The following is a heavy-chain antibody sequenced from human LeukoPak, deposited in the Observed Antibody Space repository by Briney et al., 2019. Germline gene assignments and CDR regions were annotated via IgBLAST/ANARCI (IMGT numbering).Heavy chain of an antibody. CDR1: GFTFGDYA. CDR3: EALLRRLRIPAALDY. Sequence: PGRSLRLSCTASGFTFGDYAMSWFRQAPGKGLEWVGFIRSKAYGGTTEYAASVKGRFTISRDDSKSIAYLQMNSLETEDTAVYYCEALLRRLRIPAALDYWGQGTLVTVSS. CDR2: IRSKAYGGTT. D-gene: IGHD2-2*01. J-gene: IGHJ4*02. V-gene: IGHV3-49*03.